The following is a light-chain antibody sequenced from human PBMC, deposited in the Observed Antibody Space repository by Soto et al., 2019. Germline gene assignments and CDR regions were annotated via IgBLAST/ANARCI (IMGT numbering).Light chain of an antibody. Sequence: QSALTQPASVSGSPGQSITISCTGTSSDVGGYNYVSWYQQHPGKAPKLMIYEVSNRPSGVFNRFSGSKSGNTTSLTISGLQAEDEADYYCSSYTSSSTLRIGGGTKLTVL. CDR3: SSYTSSSTLR. CDR2: EVS. CDR1: SSDVGGYNY. V-gene: IGLV2-14*01. J-gene: IGLJ2*01.